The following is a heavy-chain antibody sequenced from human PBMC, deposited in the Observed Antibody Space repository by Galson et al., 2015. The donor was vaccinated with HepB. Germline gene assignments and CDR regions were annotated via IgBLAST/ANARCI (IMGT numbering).Heavy chain of an antibody. CDR2: IWYDGSNK. J-gene: IGHJ4*02. V-gene: IGHV3-33*01. CDR3: ARDCYGSWRTIDY. CDR1: GFIFSSYG. Sequence: SLRLSCAASGFIFSSYGMHWVRQAPGKGLEWVAVIWYDGSNKYYADSVKGRFTISRDNSKNTLYLQMNSLRAEDTAVYYCARDCYGSWRTIDYWGQGTLVTVSS. D-gene: IGHD3-10*01.